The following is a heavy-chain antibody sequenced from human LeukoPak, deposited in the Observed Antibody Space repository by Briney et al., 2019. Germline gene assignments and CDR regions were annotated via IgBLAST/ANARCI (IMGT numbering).Heavy chain of an antibody. CDR1: GYTFINYY. Sequence: ASVKVSCKASGYTFINYYMHWVRQAPGQGLEWVGVINPSDITTSYAQKFQGRVTMTRDTFTSTVYMHLSSLRSEDTAVYYCTRQSLTGMPSFDYWGQGTLVTVSS. J-gene: IGHJ4*02. D-gene: IGHD1-20*01. CDR3: TRQSLTGMPSFDY. V-gene: IGHV1-46*01. CDR2: INPSDITT.